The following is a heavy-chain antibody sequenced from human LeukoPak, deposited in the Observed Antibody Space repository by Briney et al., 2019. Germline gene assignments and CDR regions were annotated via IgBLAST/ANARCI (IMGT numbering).Heavy chain of an antibody. CDR3: ARGASASYYYYYYGMDV. J-gene: IGHJ6*02. Sequence: SETLSLTCTVSGGSISSYYWSWIRQPPGKGLGWIGYIYYSGSTNYNPSLKSRVTISVDTSKNQFSLKLSSVTAADTAVYYCARGASASYYYYYYGMDVWGQGTTVTVSS. D-gene: IGHD2-2*01. V-gene: IGHV4-59*01. CDR1: GGSISSYY. CDR2: IYYSGST.